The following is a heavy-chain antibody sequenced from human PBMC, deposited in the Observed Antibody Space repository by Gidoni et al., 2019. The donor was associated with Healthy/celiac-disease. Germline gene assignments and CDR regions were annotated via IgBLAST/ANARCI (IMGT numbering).Heavy chain of an antibody. J-gene: IGHJ3*02. CDR1: VYTFTSYY. CDR2: RNPSGGIT. CDR3: AREDYYVSSGYYSRGEPGAFDI. Sequence: QVQLVTSGAEVKKPGASVQVSCQAHVYTFTSYYMHWVRQAPGQGLEWMGIRNPSGGITSYAQKFQGRVTLTRDTSTSTVYMELSSLRSEDTAVDYCAREDYYVSSGYYSRGEPGAFDIWGQGTMVTVSS. D-gene: IGHD3-22*01. V-gene: IGHV1-46*01.